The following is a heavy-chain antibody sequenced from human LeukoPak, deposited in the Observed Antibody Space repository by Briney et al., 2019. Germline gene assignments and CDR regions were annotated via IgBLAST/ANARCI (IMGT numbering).Heavy chain of an antibody. V-gene: IGHV1-69*04. CDR2: IIPILGIA. D-gene: IGHD3-10*01. Sequence: SVTVSFKASGGTFSSYAISWVRQAPGQGLEWMGRIIPILGIANYAQKFQGRVTITADKSTSTAYMELSSLRSEDTAVYYCARDRYYGSGSPNPNWFDPWGQGTLVTVSS. J-gene: IGHJ5*02. CDR3: ARDRYYGSGSPNPNWFDP. CDR1: GGTFSSYA.